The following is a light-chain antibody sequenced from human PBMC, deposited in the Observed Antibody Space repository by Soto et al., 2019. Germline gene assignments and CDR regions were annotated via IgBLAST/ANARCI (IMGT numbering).Light chain of an antibody. V-gene: IGKV1-9*01. J-gene: IGKJ3*01. CDR2: AAS. CDR1: QGISSY. CDR3: QQYYNLPLT. Sequence: DIQLTQSPSFLSASVGDRVTITCRASQGISSYLAWYQQRPGKAPKLLIYAASTLQSGVPSRFSGSGSGTDFTLTISSLQAEDVAVYYCQQYYNLPLTFGPGTKVDIK.